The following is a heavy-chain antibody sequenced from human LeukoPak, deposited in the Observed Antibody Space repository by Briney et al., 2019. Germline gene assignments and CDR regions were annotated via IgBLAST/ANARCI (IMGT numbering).Heavy chain of an antibody. CDR3: ARAGGAAASPDAFDI. CDR1: GGSISSYY. V-gene: IGHV4-59*01. D-gene: IGHD6-6*01. CDR2: IYYSGST. Sequence: PSETLSLTCTVSGGSISSYYWSWVRQPPGKGLEWIGYIYYSGSTNYNPSLKSRVTISVDTSKNQFSLKLSSVTAADTAVYYCARAGGAAASPDAFDIWGQGTMVTVSS. J-gene: IGHJ3*02.